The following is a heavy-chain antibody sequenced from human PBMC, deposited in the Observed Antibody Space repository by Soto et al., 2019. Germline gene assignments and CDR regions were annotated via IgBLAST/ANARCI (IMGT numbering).Heavy chain of an antibody. D-gene: IGHD4-17*01. Sequence: ASVKVSCKASGYTFTGYYMHWVRQAPGQGLEWMGWINPNSGGTNYAQKFQGWVTMTRDTSISTAYMELSRLRSDDTAVYYCARDIGDYNGFAFDIWGQGTMVTVSS. CDR1: GYTFTGYY. CDR2: INPNSGGT. V-gene: IGHV1-2*04. J-gene: IGHJ3*02. CDR3: ARDIGDYNGFAFDI.